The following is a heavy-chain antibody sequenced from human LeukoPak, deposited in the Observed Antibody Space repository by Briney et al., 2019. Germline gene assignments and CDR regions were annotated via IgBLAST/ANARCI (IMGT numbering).Heavy chain of an antibody. Sequence: GGSLRLSCAASGFTFSSYAMSWVRQAAGKGLEWVSGISGSGGSTYYAHSVKGRFTISRDNSKNTLYLQMNSPRAEDTAVYYCAKDLGDGYNHGYFDYWGQGTLVTVSS. CDR2: ISGSGGST. D-gene: IGHD5-24*01. V-gene: IGHV3-23*01. CDR1: GFTFSSYA. CDR3: AKDLGDGYNHGYFDY. J-gene: IGHJ4*02.